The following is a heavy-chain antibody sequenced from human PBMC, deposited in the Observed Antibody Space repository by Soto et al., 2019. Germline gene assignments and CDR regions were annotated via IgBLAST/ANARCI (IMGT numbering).Heavy chain of an antibody. CDR3: ARQRLGDYVVYYYYGMDV. Sequence: SETLSLTCTVSGGSISSSSYYWGWIRQPPGKGLEWIGSIYYSGSTYYNPSLKSRVTISVDTSKNQFSLKLSSVTAADTAVYYCARQRLGDYVVYYYYGMDVWGQGTTVTVSS. D-gene: IGHD4-17*01. V-gene: IGHV4-39*01. CDR1: GGSISSSSYY. CDR2: IYYSGST. J-gene: IGHJ6*02.